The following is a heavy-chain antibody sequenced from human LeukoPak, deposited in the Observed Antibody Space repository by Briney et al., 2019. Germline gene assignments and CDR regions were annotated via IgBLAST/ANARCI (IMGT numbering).Heavy chain of an antibody. V-gene: IGHV1-2*02. CDR3: ARDSRFGVLLWFGELLSPRYGMDV. CDR1: GYTFTDYF. J-gene: IGHJ6*02. CDR2: INPNSGGT. D-gene: IGHD3-10*01. Sequence: ASVKVSCKASGYTFTDYFMHWVRQAPGQGLEWMGWINPNSGGTNYAQNFQDRVTMTRDTSISTAYMELSRLRSDDTAVYYCARDSRFGVLLWFGELLSPRYGMDVWGQGTTVTVSS.